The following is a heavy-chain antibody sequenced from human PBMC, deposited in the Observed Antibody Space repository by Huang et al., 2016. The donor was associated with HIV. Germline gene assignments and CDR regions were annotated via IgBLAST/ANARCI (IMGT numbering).Heavy chain of an antibody. J-gene: IGHJ4*02. CDR1: GGSFRNFA. Sequence: QVQLVQSGAEVKKPGSSVKVSCKASGGSFRNFAIGWVRQAPGQGLGWMGGFIPNLGTANYGQKFQGRVTIIADESTSTAYMELSSLRSEDTAVYYCATVDYYDTSGPQRGYFDNWGQGTLVTVSS. D-gene: IGHD3-22*01. CDR3: ATVDYYDTSGPQRGYFDN. CDR2: FIPNLGTA. V-gene: IGHV1-69*01.